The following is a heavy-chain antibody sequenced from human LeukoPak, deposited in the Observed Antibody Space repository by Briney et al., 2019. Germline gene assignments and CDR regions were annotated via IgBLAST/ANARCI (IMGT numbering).Heavy chain of an antibody. CDR2: IYYSGST. Sequence: SETLSLTCTVSGDSISRYYWSWIRQPPGRGLEWIGYIYYSGSTNYNPSLKSRVTISVDTSKNQFSLKLTSVTAADTAVYHCGRYRSAGTEGIGIDYWGQGILVTVSS. J-gene: IGHJ4*02. D-gene: IGHD1-7*01. CDR3: GRYRSAGTEGIGIDY. V-gene: IGHV4-59*01. CDR1: GDSISRYY.